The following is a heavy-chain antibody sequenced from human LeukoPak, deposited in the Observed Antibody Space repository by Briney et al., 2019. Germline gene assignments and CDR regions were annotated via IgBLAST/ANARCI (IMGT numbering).Heavy chain of an antibody. CDR2: IWFDGSDK. D-gene: IGHD5-12*01. Sequence: PGGSLRLSCAASGFTFSSYGMHGVRQAPGKGLEWVAVIWFDGSDKYYADSLKGRFTISRDNSKNTLYLQMNSLRADDTAVYYCARDGYSGYDFYFDYWGQGTLVTVSS. CDR3: ARDGYSGYDFYFDY. J-gene: IGHJ4*02. CDR1: GFTFSSYG. V-gene: IGHV3-33*08.